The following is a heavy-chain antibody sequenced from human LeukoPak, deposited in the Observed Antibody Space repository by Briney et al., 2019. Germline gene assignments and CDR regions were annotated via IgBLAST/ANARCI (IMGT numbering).Heavy chain of an antibody. CDR1: GFTFSSYT. J-gene: IGHJ4*02. D-gene: IGHD2-2*01. Sequence: PGRSLRLSCAASGFTFSSYTMHWVRQAPGKGLEWVAVISYDGSNKYYADSVKGRFTISRDNSKNTLYLQRNSLRAEDTAVYYCASEYQLLDKLFDYWGQGTLVTVSS. CDR3: ASEYQLLDKLFDY. V-gene: IGHV3-30*01. CDR2: ISYDGSNK.